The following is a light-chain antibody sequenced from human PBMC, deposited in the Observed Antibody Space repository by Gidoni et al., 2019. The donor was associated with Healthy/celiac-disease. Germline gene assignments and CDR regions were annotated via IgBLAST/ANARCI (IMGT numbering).Light chain of an antibody. J-gene: IGKJ1*01. CDR1: QSVLYSSNNKNY. CDR3: QQYYSTSWT. V-gene: IGKV4-1*01. CDR2: WAS. Sequence: IVMTQSPASLAVSLGERATINCKSSQSVLYSSNNKNYLAWYQKKPGQPPKLLIYWASTRESGVPDRFSGSGSGTDFTLTISSLQAEDVAVYYCQQYYSTSWTFGQGTKVEIK.